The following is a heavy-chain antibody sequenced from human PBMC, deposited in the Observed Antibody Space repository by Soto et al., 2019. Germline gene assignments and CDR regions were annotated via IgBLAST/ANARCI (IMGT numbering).Heavy chain of an antibody. CDR3: ARRGVDLGGAQDGTVNYYYMDV. CDR2: IYYSGST. V-gene: IGHV4-39*01. Sequence: SETLSLTCTVSGGSISSSSYYWGWIRQPPGKGLEWIGSIYYSGSTYYNPSLKSRVTISVDTSKNQFSLKLSSVTAADTAVYYCARRGVDLGGAQDGTVNYYYMDVWGKGTTVTVSS. J-gene: IGHJ6*03. CDR1: GGSISSSSYY. D-gene: IGHD1-1*01.